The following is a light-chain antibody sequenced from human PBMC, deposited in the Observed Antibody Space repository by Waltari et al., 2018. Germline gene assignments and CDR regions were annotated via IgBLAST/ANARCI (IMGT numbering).Light chain of an antibody. J-gene: IGLJ2*01. Sequence: QSALTQPPSVSGAPGQRITIPCTGSGSNIGAGYDVHWYQQFPGTAPKLLPYGNNNRPSGVPDRFFGSKTGTSASLAITGLQADDEADYYCQSYDRSLSVVFGGGTKLTVL. CDR1: GSNIGAGYD. CDR2: GNN. V-gene: IGLV1-40*01. CDR3: QSYDRSLSVV.